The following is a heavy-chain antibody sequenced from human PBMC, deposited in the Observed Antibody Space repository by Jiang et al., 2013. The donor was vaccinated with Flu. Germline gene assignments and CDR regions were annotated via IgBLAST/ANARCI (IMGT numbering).Heavy chain of an antibody. D-gene: IGHD3-22*01. CDR1: GYTFTSYY. CDR3: ARDLLGSTMIVVVITTLGGMDV. J-gene: IGHJ6*02. Sequence: GAEVKKPGASVKVSCKASGYTFTSYYMHWVRQAPGQGLEWMGIINPSGGSTSYAQKFQGRVTMTRDTSTSTVYMELSSLRSEDTAVYYCARDLLGSTMIVVVITTLGGMDVVGPRDHGHRLL. V-gene: IGHV1-46*01. CDR2: INPSGGST.